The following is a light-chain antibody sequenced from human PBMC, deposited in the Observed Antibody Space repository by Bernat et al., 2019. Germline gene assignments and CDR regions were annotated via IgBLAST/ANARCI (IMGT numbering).Light chain of an antibody. CDR2: GAS. CDR3: QQYGSSPPVT. Sequence: EIVLTQSPGTLSLSPGERATLSCRASQSVSSSYLAWYQQKPGQAPRLLISGASRRATGIPDRFSGSGSGTDFTLTISRLEPEDFAVYYCQQYGSSPPVTFGGGTKVEIK. V-gene: IGKV3-20*01. J-gene: IGKJ4*01. CDR1: QSVSSSY.